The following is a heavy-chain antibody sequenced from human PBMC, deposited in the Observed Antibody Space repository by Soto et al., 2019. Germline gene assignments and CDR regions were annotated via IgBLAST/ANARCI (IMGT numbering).Heavy chain of an antibody. D-gene: IGHD6-6*01. V-gene: IGHV5-51*01. J-gene: IGHJ6*02. CDR1: GYSFTSFW. CDR2: INPVDSDT. Sequence: GESLKISCQGFGYSFTSFWIGWVRQMPGKGLEWMGIINPVDSDTRYSPSFQGQVTISVDKSITPAYLQWSSLKASDTAMYYCARRVAARRNTYYYYGMDVWGQGTTVTVSS. CDR3: ARRVAARRNTYYYYGMDV.